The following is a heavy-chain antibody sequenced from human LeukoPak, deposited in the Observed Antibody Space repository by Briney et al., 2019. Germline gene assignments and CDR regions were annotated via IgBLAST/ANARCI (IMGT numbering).Heavy chain of an antibody. Sequence: SETLSLTCIVSGGSISSGGYDWSWVRQHPGKGLEWIGYIYYSGSTYYNPSLKSRVTISVDTSKNQFSLKLSSVTAADTAVYYCARALKMITFGGVYFDYWGQGTLVTVSS. V-gene: IGHV4-31*03. CDR3: ARALKMITFGGVYFDY. D-gene: IGHD3-16*01. J-gene: IGHJ4*02. CDR1: GGSISSGGYD. CDR2: IYYSGST.